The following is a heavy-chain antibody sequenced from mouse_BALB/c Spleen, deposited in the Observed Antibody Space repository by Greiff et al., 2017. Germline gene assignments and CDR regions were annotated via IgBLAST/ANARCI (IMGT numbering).Heavy chain of an antibody. CDR1: GFTFSSYA. D-gene: IGHD1-1*01. J-gene: IGHJ1*01. V-gene: IGHV5-9-4*01. CDR3: AREDYGSQYFDV. Sequence: DVKLVESGGGLVKPGGSLKLSCAASGFTFSSYAMSWVRQSPEKRLEWVAEISSGGSYTYYPDTVTGRFTISRDNAKNTLYLEMSSLRSEDTSMYYCAREDYGSQYFDVWGAGTTVTVSS. CDR2: ISSGGSYT.